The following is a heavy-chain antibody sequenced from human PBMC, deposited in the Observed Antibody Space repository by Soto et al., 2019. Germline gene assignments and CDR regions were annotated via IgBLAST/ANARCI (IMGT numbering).Heavy chain of an antibody. V-gene: IGHV3-48*02. CDR3: ASLGVTVTKGGYYFDY. CDR2: ISSSSSTI. CDR1: GFTFSSYS. J-gene: IGHJ4*02. Sequence: EVQLVESGGGLVQPGGSLRLSCAASGFTFSSYSMNWVRQAPGKGLEWVSYISSSSSTIYYADSVKGRFTISRDNAKNSLYLQMNSLRDEDTAVYYCASLGVTVTKGGYYFDYWGQGTLVTVSS. D-gene: IGHD4-17*01.